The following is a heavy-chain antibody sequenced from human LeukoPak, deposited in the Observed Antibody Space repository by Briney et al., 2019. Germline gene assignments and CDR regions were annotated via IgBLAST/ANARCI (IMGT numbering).Heavy chain of an antibody. CDR3: ARVTRWAGLDF. D-gene: IGHD2-21*02. V-gene: IGHV4-30-4*01. Sequence: PSQTLSLTCNVSGGSISSGDKYWSWIRQPPGKGLEWIGYIYYSGSTYYNPSLKSRLTISVDTSENQFSLHLTSVTAADPAVYFCARVTRWAGLDFWGQGTLVTVSS. CDR1: GGSISSGDKY. CDR2: IYYSGST. J-gene: IGHJ4*02.